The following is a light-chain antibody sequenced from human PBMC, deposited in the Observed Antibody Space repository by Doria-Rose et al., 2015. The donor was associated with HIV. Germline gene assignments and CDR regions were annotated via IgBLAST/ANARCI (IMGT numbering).Light chain of an antibody. J-gene: IGKJ5*01. CDR2: DAA. CDR3: QQYGTSRGT. V-gene: IGKV3-20*01. CDR1: QRVKSSY. Sequence: TQSPGTLSLSPGERATLSCRASQRVKSSYLAWYQQKPGQAPRLLIYDAATRAAGIPDRFSGSGSGTDFTLTISRLEPEDVAVYYCQQYGTSRGTFGQGTRLEIK.